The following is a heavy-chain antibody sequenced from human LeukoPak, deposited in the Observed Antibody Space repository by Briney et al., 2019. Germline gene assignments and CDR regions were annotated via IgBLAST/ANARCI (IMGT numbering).Heavy chain of an antibody. J-gene: IGHJ6*02. CDR1: GVSISSYY. V-gene: IGHV4-59*01. CDR2: IYTSGST. Sequence: SSETLSLTCTVSGVSISSYYWSWLRQPPGKGLEWIGYIYTSGSTNYNPSLKSRVTISVDTSKNQFSLKLSSVTAADTAVYYCARDSPLTYYDSSGYPIYYYGMDVWGQGTTVTVSS. D-gene: IGHD3-22*01. CDR3: ARDSPLTYYDSSGYPIYYYGMDV.